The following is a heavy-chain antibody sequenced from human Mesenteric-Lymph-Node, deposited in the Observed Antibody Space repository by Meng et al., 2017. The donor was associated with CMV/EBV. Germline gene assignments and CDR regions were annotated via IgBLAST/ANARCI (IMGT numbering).Heavy chain of an antibody. J-gene: IGHJ4*02. D-gene: IGHD5-18*01. CDR1: GGYRGSGGCY. V-gene: IGHV4-31*03. CDR2: IYYSEST. CDR3: AGDTSGYNYLDY. Sequence: TVSGGYRGSGGCYWSWIRQHQGKGLEWIGYIYYSESTYYNPSLESRVTISVDTSKNQFSLKLSSVTAADTAVYYCAGDTSGYNYLDYWGQGTLVTVSS.